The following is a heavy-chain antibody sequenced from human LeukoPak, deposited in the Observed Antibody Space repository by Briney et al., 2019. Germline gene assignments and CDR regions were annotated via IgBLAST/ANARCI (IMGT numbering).Heavy chain of an antibody. CDR2: IFYSGTT. CDR3: ARSGFMGDYDWFDP. CDR1: GGSISTYY. J-gene: IGHJ5*02. D-gene: IGHD3-16*01. Sequence: SETLSLTCTVSGGSISTYYWSWIRQPPGKGLEWIGYIFYSGTTKYSSSLKSRVTISLDTSKNQSSLRLSSVTAADTAVYYCARSGFMGDYDWFDPWGQGILVTVSS. V-gene: IGHV4-59*08.